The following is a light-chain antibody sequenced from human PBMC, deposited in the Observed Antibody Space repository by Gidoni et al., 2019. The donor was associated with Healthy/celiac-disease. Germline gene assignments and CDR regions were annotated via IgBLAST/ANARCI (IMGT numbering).Light chain of an antibody. CDR1: QSVSSY. CDR2: DAS. V-gene: IGKV3-11*01. J-gene: IGKJ4*01. CDR3: QQRSNWPLT. Sequence: EIVLTQSPATLSLSPGERATLSCRASQSVSSYLAWYQQKPGQAPRLLIYDASNRATGIPARFRGIGSGTDFTLTLSSLEPEDFAVYYCQQRSNWPLTFGGGTKVEIK.